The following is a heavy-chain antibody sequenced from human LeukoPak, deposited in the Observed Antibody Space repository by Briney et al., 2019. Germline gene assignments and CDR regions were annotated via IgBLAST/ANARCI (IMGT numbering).Heavy chain of an antibody. CDR3: ARDRRPSVYGGLDN. Sequence: GGSLRLSCAASGFTFSDHYMSWIRQAPGKGLEWISYIGGSGSPMYYADSVKGRFTISRDNGKNSLFLQMDSLRAEDTAVYYCARDRRPSVYGGLDNWGQGTLVTVSS. CDR1: GFTFSDHY. J-gene: IGHJ4*02. D-gene: IGHD4/OR15-4a*01. V-gene: IGHV3-11*04. CDR2: IGGSGSPM.